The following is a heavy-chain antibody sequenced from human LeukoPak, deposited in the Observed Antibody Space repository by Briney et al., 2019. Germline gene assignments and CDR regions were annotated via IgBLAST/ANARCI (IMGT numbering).Heavy chain of an antibody. V-gene: IGHV3-23*01. J-gene: IGHJ4*02. CDR1: GFTFSNYA. CDR3: ARDPYYTSGSY. D-gene: IGHD3-10*01. CDR2: IHYSGGST. Sequence: PGGSLRLSCAASGFTFSNYAMSWVRQAPGKGLEWVSSIHYSGGSTYYGDSVKGRFSISRDNSKNTLYLQMNSLRAADTAVYYCARDPYYTSGSYWGQGTLVTVSS.